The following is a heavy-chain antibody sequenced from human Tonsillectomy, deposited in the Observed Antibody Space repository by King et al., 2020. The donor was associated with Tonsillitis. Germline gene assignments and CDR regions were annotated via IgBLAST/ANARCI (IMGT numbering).Heavy chain of an antibody. CDR1: GYTFTRYT. CDR2: INTNTGNP. J-gene: IGHJ6*02. Sequence: VQLVESGSELKKPGASVKVSCKASGYTFTRYTMNWVRQAPGQGLEWMGWINTNTGNPTYAQGFTGRFVFSLDTSVSTAYLQISSLQAEDTAVYYCAREPFDYDILTGYYIGRAGPDRYYYYYYGMDVWGQGTTVTVSS. CDR3: AREPFDYDILTGYYIGRAGPDRYYYYYYGMDV. V-gene: IGHV7-4-1*02. D-gene: IGHD3-9*01.